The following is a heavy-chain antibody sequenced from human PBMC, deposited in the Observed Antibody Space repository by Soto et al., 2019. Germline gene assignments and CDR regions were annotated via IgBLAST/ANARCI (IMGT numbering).Heavy chain of an antibody. CDR3: AKAYYGSGSTFDYYYYMDV. D-gene: IGHD3-10*01. CDR2: ISGSGGST. V-gene: IGHV3-23*01. Sequence: GGSLRLSCAASGFTFSSYAMSWVRQAPGKGLEWVSAISGSGGSTYYADSVKGRFTISRDNSKNTRYLQMNSLRAEDTAVYYCAKAYYGSGSTFDYYYYMDVWGKGTTVTVSS. J-gene: IGHJ6*03. CDR1: GFTFSSYA.